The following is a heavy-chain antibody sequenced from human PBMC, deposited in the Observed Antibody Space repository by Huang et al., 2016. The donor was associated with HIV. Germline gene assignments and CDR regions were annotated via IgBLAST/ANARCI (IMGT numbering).Heavy chain of an antibody. Sequence: QILLIESGGGVVQPGRSLRLSCAASGFTFSSYGMHWVRQAPGKGLEGVAVRSYDEDNKYYADSVGGRFTISRDNSKNTLYLQMNSLRIEDTAVYYCARGPIRFLAWLLNFDYWGQGALVTVSS. CDR3: ARGPIRFLAWLLNFDY. V-gene: IGHV3-30*03. CDR1: GFTFSSYG. CDR2: RSYDEDNK. J-gene: IGHJ4*02. D-gene: IGHD3-3*01.